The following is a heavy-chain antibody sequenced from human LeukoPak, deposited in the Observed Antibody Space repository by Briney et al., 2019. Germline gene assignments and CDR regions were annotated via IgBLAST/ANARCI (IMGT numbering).Heavy chain of an antibody. D-gene: IGHD2-15*01. CDR2: IIPIFGTA. Sequence: GSSVKVSCKASGGTFSSYAISWVRQAPGQGLEWMGGIIPIFGTANYAQKFQGRVTITADKSTSTAYMELSSLRSEDTAVYYCAREARPVIVVVVAATLGKYWFDPWGQGTLVTVSS. J-gene: IGHJ5*02. V-gene: IGHV1-69*06. CDR3: AREARPVIVVVVAATLGKYWFDP. CDR1: GGTFSSYA.